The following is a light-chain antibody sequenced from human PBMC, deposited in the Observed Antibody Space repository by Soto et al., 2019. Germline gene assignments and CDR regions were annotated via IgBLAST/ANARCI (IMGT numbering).Light chain of an antibody. CDR1: QSVSSD. Sequence: EIVMTQSPPTLSVSPGERATLACRASQSVSSDLAWYQQKPGQAPRVLIYGASTRATGIPARFSGSGSGTEFTLTISSLQSEDFAVYYCQQYVNWPRLTFGGGTKVDIK. V-gene: IGKV3-15*01. CDR3: QQYVNWPRLT. J-gene: IGKJ4*01. CDR2: GAS.